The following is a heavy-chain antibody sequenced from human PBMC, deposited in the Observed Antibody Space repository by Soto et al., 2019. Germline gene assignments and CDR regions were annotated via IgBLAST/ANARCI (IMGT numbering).Heavy chain of an antibody. CDR1: GFTFSSYS. CDR2: ISGSGDYI. V-gene: IGHV3-21*01. CDR3: ARAQERWVRGVPLYYGMDV. J-gene: IGHJ6*02. D-gene: IGHD3-10*01. Sequence: EVQLVESGGGLVKPGGSLRLSCAASGFTFSSYSINWVRQAPGKGLEWVSSISGSGDYIYYADSVKGRFTISRDNAKKSLYLQRNSLRAEDTALYYCARAQERWVRGVPLYYGMDVWGQGTTCTVSS.